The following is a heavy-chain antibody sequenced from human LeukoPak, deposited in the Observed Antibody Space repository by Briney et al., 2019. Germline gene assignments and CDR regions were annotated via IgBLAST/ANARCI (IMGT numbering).Heavy chain of an antibody. V-gene: IGHV4-34*01. CDR2: ISRRGNT. J-gene: IGHJ4*02. D-gene: IGHD3-10*01. CDR1: GGSFSGRY. CDR3: ARHGEYYFDY. Sequence: SETLSLTCAVYGGSFSGRYWSWFRQPPGKGLEWIGQISRRGNTNYTPSLKSRVTISVDTSKNQLSLKLSTVTAADTALYYCARHGEYYFDYWGQGTLVTVSS.